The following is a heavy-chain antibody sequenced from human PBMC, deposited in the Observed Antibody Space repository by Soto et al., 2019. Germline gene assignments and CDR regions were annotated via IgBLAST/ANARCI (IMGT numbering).Heavy chain of an antibody. D-gene: IGHD2-8*01. CDR3: AGAFCTNGVCYYFFDY. CDR2: INPDGSST. J-gene: IGHJ4*01. V-gene: IGHV3-74*01. CDR1: GLTFSSYW. Sequence: GGSLRLSCAASGLTFSSYWMHWVRQAPGKGLVWVSRINPDGSSTTYADSVKGRFTISRDNAKNTLYLQMNSLRAEDTAVYYCAGAFCTNGVCYYFFDYWGHGTLVTVSS.